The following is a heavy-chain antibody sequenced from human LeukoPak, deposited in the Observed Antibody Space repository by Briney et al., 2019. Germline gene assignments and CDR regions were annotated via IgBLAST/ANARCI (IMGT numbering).Heavy chain of an antibody. D-gene: IGHD5-18*01. CDR1: GFXFSTYA. CDR3: ARGPRYSFGSAFDY. V-gene: IGHV3-64D*06. Sequence: GGSLRLSCSASGFXFSTYAMHWVRQAPGKGLEYVSAISRNGGRTYYADSVKGRLTISRDNSKNTLYLQMSSLRAEDTAVYYCARGPRYSFGSAFDYWGQGTLVTVSS. CDR2: ISRNGGRT. J-gene: IGHJ4*02.